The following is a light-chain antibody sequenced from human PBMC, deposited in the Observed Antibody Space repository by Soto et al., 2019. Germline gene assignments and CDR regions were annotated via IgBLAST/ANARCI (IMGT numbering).Light chain of an antibody. Sequence: QSALTQPASVSGSPGQSITISCTGTSNDIDANDYVSWYQHHPGQAPKILIYEAANRPSGVSHRFSGSKSGNTASLTISGLQAEDEADYFCTSYTSTSTLVFGGGTKVTVL. CDR3: TSYTSTSTLV. J-gene: IGLJ2*01. CDR1: SNDIDANDY. V-gene: IGLV2-14*01. CDR2: EAA.